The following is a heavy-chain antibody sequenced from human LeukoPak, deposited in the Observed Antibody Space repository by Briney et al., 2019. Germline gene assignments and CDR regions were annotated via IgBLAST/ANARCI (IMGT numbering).Heavy chain of an antibody. CDR1: GGSISSSPYY. CDR2: IYYSGST. J-gene: IGHJ4*02. V-gene: IGHV4-39*01. Sequence: SETLSLTCTVSGGSISSSPYYWGWIRQPPGKGLEWIGSIYYSGSTYYNPSLKSRVTISVDTSKNQFSLKLSSVTAADTAVYYCARLSVVPAVPFDYWGQGTLVTVSS. CDR3: ARLSVVPAVPFDY. D-gene: IGHD2-2*01.